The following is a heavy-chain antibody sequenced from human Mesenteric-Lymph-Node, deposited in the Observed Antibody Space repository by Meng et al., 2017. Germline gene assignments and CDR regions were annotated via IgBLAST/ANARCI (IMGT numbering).Heavy chain of an antibody. Sequence: QLQQSGPGLVKPWQTLSLTCAISVDSVCSKSAAWSWIRQSSARGLEWLGRTYYRSKWYNDYAVSVKSGISIYPDTSKNQFYLRLNSVTPEDTAVYYCASTENHFWGQGTLVTVSS. CDR2: TYYRSKWYN. J-gene: IGHJ4*02. CDR3: ASTENHF. V-gene: IGHV6-1*01. D-gene: IGHD1-26*01. CDR1: VDSVCSKSAA.